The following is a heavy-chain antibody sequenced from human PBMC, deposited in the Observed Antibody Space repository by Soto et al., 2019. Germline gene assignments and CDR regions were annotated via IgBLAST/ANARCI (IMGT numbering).Heavy chain of an antibody. Sequence: SETLSLTCTVSGGSISSGGYYWSWIRQHPGKGLEWIGYIYYSGSTYYNPSLKSRVTISVDTSKNQFSLKLSSATAADTAVYYCARAHPLGYCSGGSCAGAWFDPWGRGTLVTVSS. CDR2: IYYSGST. CDR1: GGSISSGGYY. CDR3: ARAHPLGYCSGGSCAGAWFDP. V-gene: IGHV4-31*03. D-gene: IGHD2-15*01. J-gene: IGHJ5*02.